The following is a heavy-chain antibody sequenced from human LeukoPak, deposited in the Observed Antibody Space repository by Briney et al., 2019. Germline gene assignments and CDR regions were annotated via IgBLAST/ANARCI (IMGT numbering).Heavy chain of an antibody. CDR2: ISGSLGST. D-gene: IGHD3-16*02. CDR1: RFTFSDYY. Sequence: GGSLRLSCAASRFTFSDYYMSWIRQAPGKGLEWVSAISGSLGSTHYADSVEGRFTISRDNSKNTLDLQMNSVRAEDTAIYYCAKQSGSYRYFDYWGQGTLVTVSS. V-gene: IGHV3-23*01. J-gene: IGHJ4*02. CDR3: AKQSGSYRYFDY.